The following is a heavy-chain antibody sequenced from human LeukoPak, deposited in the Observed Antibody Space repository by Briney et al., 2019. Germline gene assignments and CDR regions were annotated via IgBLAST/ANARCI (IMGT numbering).Heavy chain of an antibody. J-gene: IGHJ4*02. CDR1: GXTFSRYG. Sequence: PGRSLRLSCAASGXTFSRYGMHCVRHAPAKGRVWVADIWHDGSDRYYADSVQGRFTISRDNTNNTLYLQMNSLRAEDTAVYYCARDTNLYGGPRASGGCDHWGQGTLVTVSS. V-gene: IGHV3-33*01. D-gene: IGHD4-23*01. CDR3: ARDTNLYGGPRASGGCDH. CDR2: IWHDGSDR.